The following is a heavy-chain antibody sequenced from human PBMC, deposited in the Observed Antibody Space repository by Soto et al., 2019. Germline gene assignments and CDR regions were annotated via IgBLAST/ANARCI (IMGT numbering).Heavy chain of an antibody. Sequence: GGSLRLSCTASEFSFSSYAMHWIRQSPGKGLEWVAVISFNGNSLHYADSVKDRFTISRDNSKSTLYLQMNNMRTEDTAVYYCARTFDTITYYFDYWGQGTLVSVSS. D-gene: IGHD3-9*01. J-gene: IGHJ4*02. V-gene: IGHV3-30-3*01. CDR3: ARTFDTITYYFDY. CDR1: EFSFSSYA. CDR2: ISFNGNSL.